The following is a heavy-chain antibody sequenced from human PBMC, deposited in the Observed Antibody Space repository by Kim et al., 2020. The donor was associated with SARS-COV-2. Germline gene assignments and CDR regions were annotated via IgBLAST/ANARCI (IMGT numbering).Heavy chain of an antibody. CDR1: GGSFSGYY. J-gene: IGHJ4*02. V-gene: IGHV4-34*01. Sequence: SETLSLTCAVYGGSFSGYYWSWIRQPPGKGLEWIGEINHSGSTNYNPSLKSRVTISVDTSKNQFSLKLSSVTAADTAVYYCAKRTDTIFGAAGYYFDYWGQGTLVTVSS. D-gene: IGHD3-3*01. CDR2: INHSGST. CDR3: AKRTDTIFGAAGYYFDY.